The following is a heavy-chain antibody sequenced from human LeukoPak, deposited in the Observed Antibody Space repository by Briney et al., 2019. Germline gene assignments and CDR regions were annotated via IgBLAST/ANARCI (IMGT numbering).Heavy chain of an antibody. CDR3: ASLTNYDFWSGTVDY. D-gene: IGHD3-3*01. CDR1: GFTFSSCW. Sequence: GGSLRLSCAASGFTFSSCWMHWVRQAPGKGLVWVSRINSDGSSTSYADSVKGRFTISRDNAKNTLYLQMNSLRAEDTAVYYCASLTNYDFWSGTVDYWGQGTLVTVCS. CDR2: INSDGSST. V-gene: IGHV3-74*01. J-gene: IGHJ4*02.